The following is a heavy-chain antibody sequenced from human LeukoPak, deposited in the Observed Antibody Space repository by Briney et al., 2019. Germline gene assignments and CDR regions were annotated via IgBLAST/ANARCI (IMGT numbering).Heavy chain of an antibody. CDR1: GGSFSGFY. D-gene: IGHD5-24*01. CDR3: ARVFRSRDGYNWDY. V-gene: IGHV4-34*01. CDR2: INHSGST. Sequence: SETLSLTCAVYGGSFSGFYWSWIRQPPGKGLEWIGDINHSGSTNYNPSLKSRVTISVDTSKNQFSLKLSSVTAADTAVYYCARVFRSRDGYNWDYWGQGTLVTVSS. J-gene: IGHJ4*02.